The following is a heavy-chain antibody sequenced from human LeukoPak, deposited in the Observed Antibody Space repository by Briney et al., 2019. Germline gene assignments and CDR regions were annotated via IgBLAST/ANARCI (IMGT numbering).Heavy chain of an antibody. J-gene: IGHJ4*02. CDR2: IYYSGST. Sequence: SETLSLTCTVSGGSISSYYWSWIRQPPGKGLEWIGYIYYSGSTNYNPSLKSRVTISVDTSKNQFSLKLSSVTAADTAVYYCARARGAGLDYDFWSGTFDYWGQGTLVTVSS. CDR3: ARARGAGLDYDFWSGTFDY. V-gene: IGHV4-59*12. CDR1: GGSISSYY. D-gene: IGHD3-3*01.